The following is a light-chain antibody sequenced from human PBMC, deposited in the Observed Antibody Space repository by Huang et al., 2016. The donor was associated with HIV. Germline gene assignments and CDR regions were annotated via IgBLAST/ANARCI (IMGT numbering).Light chain of an antibody. CDR1: KNISSW. V-gene: IGKV1-5*03. CDR3: QYGET. J-gene: IGKJ1*01. CDR2: KIS. Sequence: DIQMTQSPSTLSAFVGDRLTTTCRASKNISSWLAWYQKKPGKAPRLMIYKISSLESGVPSRFSGSGSGTEFSLTISSLQPDDIGTYYCQYGETFGQGSKVEVK.